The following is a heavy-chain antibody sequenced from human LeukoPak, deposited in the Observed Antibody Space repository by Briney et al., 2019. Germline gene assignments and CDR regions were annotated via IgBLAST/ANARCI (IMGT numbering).Heavy chain of an antibody. CDR3: AKDRLGGPYFFHY. D-gene: IGHD3-16*01. CDR1: GFTLSTYA. V-gene: IGHV3-23*01. CDR2: TSSSDAGT. Sequence: GGSLRLSCAASGFTLSTYAMSWVRQTPGKGLEWVAATSSSDAGTYHTDSVRGRFTISRDNSKNTLYLQINSLRAEDTAVYFCAKDRLGGPYFFHYWGQGTLVTVSS. J-gene: IGHJ4*02.